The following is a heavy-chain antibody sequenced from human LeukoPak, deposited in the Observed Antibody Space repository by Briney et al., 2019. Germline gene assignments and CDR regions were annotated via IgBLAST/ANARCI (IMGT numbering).Heavy chain of an antibody. CDR3: ARVRTGKSGSGRTLDY. V-gene: IGHV4-59*01. Sequence: PSETLSLTCTVSGGSISSYYWSWIRQPPGKGLEWIGYIYYSGSTNYNPSLKSRVTISVDTSKNQFSLKLSSVTAADTAVCYCARVRTGKSGSGRTLDYWGQGTLVTVSS. J-gene: IGHJ4*02. CDR2: IYYSGST. D-gene: IGHD3-10*01. CDR1: GGSISSYY.